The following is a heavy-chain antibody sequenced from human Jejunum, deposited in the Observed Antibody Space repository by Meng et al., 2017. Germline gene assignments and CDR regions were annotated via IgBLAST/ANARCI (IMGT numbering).Heavy chain of an antibody. J-gene: IGHJ5*02. Sequence: EVHLLGSGGGLVQPGGSLRLSCAASGFTFSSTSMSWVRQAPGKGLEWVSTISGSGGTTYYADAVKGRLAISRDNSNNTLYLQMNSLRAEDTAIYYCAKLTSAWGQGTLVTVSS. CDR1: GFTFSSTS. CDR3: AKLTSA. CDR2: ISGSGGTT. V-gene: IGHV3-23*01. D-gene: IGHD2/OR15-2a*01.